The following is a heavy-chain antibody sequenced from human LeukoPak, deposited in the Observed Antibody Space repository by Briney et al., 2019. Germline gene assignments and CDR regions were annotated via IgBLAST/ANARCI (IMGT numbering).Heavy chain of an antibody. V-gene: IGHV4-34*01. J-gene: IGHJ3*02. D-gene: IGHD6-19*01. Sequence: SETLYLTCAVYGGTFSGYYWSWLRQPPGKGLEWMGEINHYGSTNYNPCLKSRVTISVDTSKNQFSLKLSSVTAADRAVYYCARAGWMIRQWLVHGAFDIWGQGTMVTVSS. CDR1: GGTFSGYY. CDR3: ARAGWMIRQWLVHGAFDI. CDR2: INHYGST.